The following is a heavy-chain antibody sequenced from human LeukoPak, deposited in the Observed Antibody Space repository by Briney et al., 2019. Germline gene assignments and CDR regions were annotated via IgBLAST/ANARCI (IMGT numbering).Heavy chain of an antibody. CDR1: GYTFTSYY. Sequence: ASVKVSCKASGYTFTSYYMHWVRQAPGQGLEWMGIINPSGGSTSYAQKSQGRVTMTRDTSTSTVYMELSSLRSEDTAVYYCAREGRNIAARPLFDYWGQGTLVTVSS. V-gene: IGHV1-46*01. CDR3: AREGRNIAARPLFDY. D-gene: IGHD6-6*01. J-gene: IGHJ4*02. CDR2: INPSGGST.